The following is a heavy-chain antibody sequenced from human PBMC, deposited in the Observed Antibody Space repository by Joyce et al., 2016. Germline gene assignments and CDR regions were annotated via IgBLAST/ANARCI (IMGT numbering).Heavy chain of an antibody. V-gene: IGHV4-30-2*01. Sequence: EWVGHIYHSGSTYYNPSLNSRDTISVDRSKNQFSLKLSSVTAADTAVYYCARVPYYDSGSGPAGMDVWGQGITVTVSS. D-gene: IGHD3-3*01. J-gene: IGHJ6*02. CDR3: ARVPYYDSGSGPAGMDV. CDR2: IYHSGST.